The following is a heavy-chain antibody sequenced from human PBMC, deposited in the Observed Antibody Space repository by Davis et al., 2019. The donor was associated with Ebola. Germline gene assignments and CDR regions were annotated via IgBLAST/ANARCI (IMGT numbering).Heavy chain of an antibody. CDR2: LGLSGDT. V-gene: IGHV3-23*01. J-gene: IGHJ3*01. Sequence: GESLKISCEVSGFNFRNHGMHWVRQAPGKGLEWVSTLGLSGDTYYADSVKGRFTISRDNSKNTLHLQMNSLRVEDTAIYYCAKDTSNVWFDVWGQGTMVTVSS. CDR1: GFNFRNHG. D-gene: IGHD6-19*01. CDR3: AKDTSNVWFDV.